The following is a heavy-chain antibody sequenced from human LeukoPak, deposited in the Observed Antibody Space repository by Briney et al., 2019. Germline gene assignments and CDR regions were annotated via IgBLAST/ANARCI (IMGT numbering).Heavy chain of an antibody. D-gene: IGHD2-21*02. J-gene: IGHJ3*02. CDR2: IYYSGST. Sequence: PSETLSLTCTVSGGSISSSSYYWGWIRQPPGKGLEWIGSIYYSGSTYYNPSLKSRVTISVDTSKNQFSLKLSSVTAADKAVDFCARQGGLAYCGGDCYSHAFDNWGQREMVTVSS. V-gene: IGHV4-39*01. CDR1: GGSISSSSYY. CDR3: ARQGGLAYCGGDCYSHAFDN.